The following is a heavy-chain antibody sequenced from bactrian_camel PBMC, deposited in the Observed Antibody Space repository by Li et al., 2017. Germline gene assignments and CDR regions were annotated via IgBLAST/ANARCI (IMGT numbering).Heavy chain of an antibody. D-gene: IGHD2*01. J-gene: IGHJ4*01. Sequence: HVQLVESGGGSVQDGGSLTLSCVVSGYTCPTCCVGWFRQAPGKEPEGVAAIASDGVPDCADSVKGRFTISQDNAKNTLYLRMNSLKPEDTAMYYCAFRRGQTYCSPRNVDGFPYRGQGTQVTVS. CDR3: AFRRGQTYCSPRNVDGFPY. CDR2: IASDGVP. CDR1: GYTCPTCC. V-gene: IGHV3S55*01.